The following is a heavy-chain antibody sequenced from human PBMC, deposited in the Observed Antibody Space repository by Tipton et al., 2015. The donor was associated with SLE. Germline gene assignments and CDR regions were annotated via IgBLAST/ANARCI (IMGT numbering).Heavy chain of an antibody. Sequence: LRLSCTVSGGSISSGNYYWTWIRQPAGKGLEWLGRIYASGSTTYNPSLKSRVTISMDTSTNQFSLKLSSVTAADTAVYFCARDYFDSAGYTFIDVWGKGTTVSVSS. J-gene: IGHJ6*03. D-gene: IGHD3-22*01. CDR1: GGSISSGNYY. CDR3: ARDYFDSAGYTFIDV. CDR2: IYASGST. V-gene: IGHV4-61*02.